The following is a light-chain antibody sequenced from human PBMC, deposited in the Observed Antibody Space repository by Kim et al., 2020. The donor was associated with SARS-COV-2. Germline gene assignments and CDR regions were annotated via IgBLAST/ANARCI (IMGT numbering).Light chain of an antibody. CDR1: NIGSKS. J-gene: IGLJ3*02. V-gene: IGLV3-21*04. CDR2: YDS. Sequence: ARGKTARITWGRDNIGSKSVHWYQQKPGRAPVMVIYYDSDRPSGIPERFSGSNAGNTATLTISRVKPGDEADDYCQVWDSSSDHLVFGGGTQLTVL. CDR3: QVWDSSSDHLV.